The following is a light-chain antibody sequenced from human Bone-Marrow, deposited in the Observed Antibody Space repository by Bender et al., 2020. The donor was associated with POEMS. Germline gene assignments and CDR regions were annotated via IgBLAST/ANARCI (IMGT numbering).Light chain of an antibody. CDR3: CSYTNTYSWV. CDR1: TSDIGGSNY. Sequence: QSALTQPASVSGSPGQSITISCTGTTSDIGGSNYVSWYQQHPGKAPKVMIYDVTNRPSGVSNRFSGSKSGNTAYLTISGLQAEDEADYFCCSYTNTYSWVFGGGTKLTVL. CDR2: DVT. V-gene: IGLV2-14*03. J-gene: IGLJ3*02.